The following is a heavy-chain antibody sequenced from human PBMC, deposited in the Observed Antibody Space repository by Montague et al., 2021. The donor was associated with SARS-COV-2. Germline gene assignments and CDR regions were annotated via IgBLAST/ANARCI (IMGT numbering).Heavy chain of an antibody. J-gene: IGHJ4*02. CDR2: IYYTGET. CDR1: GGSIRSYY. V-gene: IGHV4-59*01. Sequence: SETLSLTCSFSGGSIRSYYWSWIRLPPGKPLEWLGYIYYTGETTXXPPLKSRVTISVDTSRSQFSLRLTSVTAADTAVYFCARFWSGYVDKWSQGTLVTVSS. CDR3: ARFWSGYVDK. D-gene: IGHD3-3*01.